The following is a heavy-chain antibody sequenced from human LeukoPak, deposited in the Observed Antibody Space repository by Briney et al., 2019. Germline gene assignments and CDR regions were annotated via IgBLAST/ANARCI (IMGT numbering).Heavy chain of an antibody. CDR3: ARESGSSGWYWFDP. Sequence: GGSLRLSCAASGFTFSSYAMSWVRQAPGKGLEWVSVIYSGGSTYYADSVKGRFTISRDNSKNTLYLQMNSLRAEDTAVYYCARESGSSGWYWFDPWGQGTLVTVSS. J-gene: IGHJ5*02. D-gene: IGHD6-19*01. CDR2: IYSGGST. V-gene: IGHV3-53*01. CDR1: GFTFSSYA.